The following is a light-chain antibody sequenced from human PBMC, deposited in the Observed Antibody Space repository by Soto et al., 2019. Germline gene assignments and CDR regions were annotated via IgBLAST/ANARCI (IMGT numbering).Light chain of an antibody. CDR3: QKYNGAPWT. CDR2: AAS. CDR1: QGISNY. Sequence: DIQMTQSPSSLSASVGDRVTITCRASQGISNYLTWYQQKPGKVPKPLIYAASTLQSGVPSRFSGSGSGTLFTLTISSLHPEDVATYYCQKYNGAPWTFGRGTKVDIK. J-gene: IGKJ1*01. V-gene: IGKV1-27*01.